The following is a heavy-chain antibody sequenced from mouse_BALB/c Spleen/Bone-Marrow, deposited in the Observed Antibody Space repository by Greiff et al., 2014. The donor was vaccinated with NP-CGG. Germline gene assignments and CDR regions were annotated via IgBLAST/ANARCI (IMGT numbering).Heavy chain of an antibody. D-gene: IGHD2-3*01. CDR1: GYTFNSYW. V-gene: IGHV1-69*02. Sequence: VQLQQSGAELVRPGASVKLSCTASGYTFNSYWINWVKQRPGKGLEWIGNIYPSDNYTNYNQKFKNNATLAVDKSYSTAYMQISSPTSKDSAVYYYSRTYEYFDYWGQGTTLTVSS. CDR3: SRTYEYFDY. CDR2: IYPSDNYT. J-gene: IGHJ2*01.